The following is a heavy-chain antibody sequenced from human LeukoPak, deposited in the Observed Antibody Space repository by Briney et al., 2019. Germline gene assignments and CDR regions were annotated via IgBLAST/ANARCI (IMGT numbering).Heavy chain of an antibody. Sequence: SGTLSLTCDVSGGSISGSSWWSWVRQPPGKGLEWIGEIHHRGSTSYNPALKRRVTISVDKAKNQFSLNLKSVTAADTAVYYCARDSAGYRHDYWGQGTLVTVSS. CDR2: IHHRGST. V-gene: IGHV4-4*02. CDR1: GGSISGSSW. J-gene: IGHJ4*02. D-gene: IGHD5-18*01. CDR3: ARDSAGYRHDY.